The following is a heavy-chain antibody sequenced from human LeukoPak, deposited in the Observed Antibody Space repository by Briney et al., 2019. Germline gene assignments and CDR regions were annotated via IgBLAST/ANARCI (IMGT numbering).Heavy chain of an antibody. CDR2: ISYDGSNK. Sequence: PGRSLRLSCAASGFTFSSYGMHWVRQAPGMGLEWVAIISYDGSNKYYAGSVKGRFTISRDNSRNTLYLQMNSLRAEDTALYYCAKVRVDAYVSPNDYWGQGTLVTVSS. CDR1: GFTFSSYG. D-gene: IGHD3-16*01. J-gene: IGHJ4*02. CDR3: AKVRVDAYVSPNDY. V-gene: IGHV3-30*18.